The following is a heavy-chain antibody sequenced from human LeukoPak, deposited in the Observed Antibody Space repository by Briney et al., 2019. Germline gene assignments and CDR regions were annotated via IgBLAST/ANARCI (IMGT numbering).Heavy chain of an antibody. Sequence: SETLSLTCAVYGGSFSGYYWSWIRQPPGKGLEWIGVINHSGSTNYNPSLKSRVTISVVTSKHQFSLNLRSVPPADPAVYYSARDKHQLGRGGWFDPWGQGTLVTVSS. J-gene: IGHJ5*02. V-gene: IGHV4-34*01. CDR3: ARDKHQLGRGGWFDP. D-gene: IGHD6-13*01. CDR2: INHSGST. CDR1: GGSFSGYY.